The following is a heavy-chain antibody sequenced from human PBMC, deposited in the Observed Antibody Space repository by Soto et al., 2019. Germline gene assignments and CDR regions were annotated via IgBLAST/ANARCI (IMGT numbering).Heavy chain of an antibody. CDR1: GFTFSSYA. J-gene: IGHJ4*02. V-gene: IGHV3-23*01. CDR3: ARFLEWPHYYFDY. D-gene: IGHD3-3*01. CDR2: ISGSGGST. Sequence: GGSLRLSCAASGFTFSSYAMSWVRQAPGKGLGWVSAISGSGGSTYYADSVKGRFTISRDNSKNTLYLQMNSLRAEDTAVYYCARFLEWPHYYFDYWGQGTLVTVSS.